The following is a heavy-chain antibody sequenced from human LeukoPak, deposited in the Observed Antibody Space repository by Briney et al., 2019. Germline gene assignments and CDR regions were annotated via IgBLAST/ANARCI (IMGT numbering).Heavy chain of an antibody. J-gene: IGHJ6*03. V-gene: IGHV5-51*01. D-gene: IGHD2-21*02. CDR2: IYPGDSET. Sequence: GESLKISCKGSGYSITSYWIGWVRQKPGKGLEWMANIYPGDSETRYNPSFQSQVTISADKSISTAYLQWSTLKASDTAIYYCARLSSGSDSSGYYYMDVWGKGTTVTVSS. CDR3: ARLSSGSDSSGYYYMDV. CDR1: GYSITSYW.